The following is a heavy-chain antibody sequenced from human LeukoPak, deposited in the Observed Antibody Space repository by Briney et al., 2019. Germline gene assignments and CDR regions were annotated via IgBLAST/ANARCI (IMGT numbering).Heavy chain of an antibody. CDR3: ARVWGDYDILTGYLDY. CDR2: IKQDGSEK. D-gene: IGHD3-9*01. Sequence: PGGSLRLSCAASGLTFSSYWMSWVRQAPGKGLEWVANIKQDGSEKYYVDSVKGRFTISRDNAKNSLYLQMNSLRAEDTAVYYCARVWGDYDILTGYLDYWGQGTLVTVSS. V-gene: IGHV3-7*01. CDR1: GLTFSSYW. J-gene: IGHJ4*02.